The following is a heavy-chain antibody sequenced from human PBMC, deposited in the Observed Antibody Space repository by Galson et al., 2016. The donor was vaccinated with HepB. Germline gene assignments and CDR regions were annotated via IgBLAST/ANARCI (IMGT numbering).Heavy chain of an antibody. CDR3: ARDFSYADYGMDV. Sequence: ETLSLTCTVSSASIGSGAYFWSWIRQPPGKGLEWIGYIYYSGRTNYNPSLKSRVTISVNTSKNQFSLKLSSVTAADTAVYYCARDFSYADYGMDVWGQGTTVTVSS. D-gene: IGHD2/OR15-2a*01. V-gene: IGHV4-61*08. CDR2: IYYSGRT. J-gene: IGHJ6*02. CDR1: SASIGSGAYF.